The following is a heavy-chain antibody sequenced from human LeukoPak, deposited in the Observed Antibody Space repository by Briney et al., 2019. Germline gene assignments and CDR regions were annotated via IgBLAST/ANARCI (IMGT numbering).Heavy chain of an antibody. J-gene: IGHJ4*02. CDR2: IKKTGSET. D-gene: IGHD2-15*01. CDR1: GFTFSHFW. V-gene: IGHV3-7*01. CDR3: AREDGYCSGGNCYSYFDS. Sequence: GGSLRLSCAASGFTFSHFWMSWVRRAPGKGLEWVAYIKKTGSETYYVDSVKGRFTITRDNTRNSLFLQMYSLRAEDTAVYFCAREDGYCSGGNCYSYFDSWGQGTLVTVSS.